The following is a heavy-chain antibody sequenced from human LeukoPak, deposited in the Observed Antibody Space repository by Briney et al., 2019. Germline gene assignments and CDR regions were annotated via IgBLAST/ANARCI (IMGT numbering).Heavy chain of an antibody. CDR1: GGSISYYY. Sequence: SETLSLTCSDSGGSISYYYWSWIRQFPGKGLEWIGYISDGESPDYNPFLQSRVTIYVDSSKNQFFLNLTSVTAADTAVYYCAQDRFSFVHWGQGTLVTVSS. J-gene: IGHJ1*01. CDR3: AQDRFSFVH. V-gene: IGHV4-59*01. CDR2: ISDGESP. D-gene: IGHD2-2*01.